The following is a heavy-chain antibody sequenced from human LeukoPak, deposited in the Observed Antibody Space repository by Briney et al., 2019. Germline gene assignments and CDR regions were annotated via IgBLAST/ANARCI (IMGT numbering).Heavy chain of an antibody. CDR3: ARAGLPRKWFDP. Sequence: ASVKVSCKASGYTFTSYYMYWVRQAPGQGREWMGIINPSGGSTSYAQKFQGRVTMTRDTSTTTVYMELSSLRSEDTAVYFCARAGLPRKWFDPWGQGTLVTVSS. CDR1: GYTFTSYY. CDR2: INPSGGST. V-gene: IGHV1-46*01. J-gene: IGHJ5*02.